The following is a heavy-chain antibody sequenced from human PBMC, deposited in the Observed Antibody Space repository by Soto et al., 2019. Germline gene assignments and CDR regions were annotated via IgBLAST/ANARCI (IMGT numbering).Heavy chain of an antibody. D-gene: IGHD3-22*01. CDR1: GGSFSGYY. V-gene: IGHV4-34*01. J-gene: IGHJ4*02. CDR3: ARHGSYYDSSGYYYFDY. CDR2: INHSGST. Sequence: SETLSLTCAVYGGSFSGYYWTWIRQPPGTGLEWIGEINHSGSTNYNPSLKSRVTISVDKSKNKFSLKLSSVTAADTAVYYCARHGSYYDSSGYYYFDYWGQGTLVTVSS.